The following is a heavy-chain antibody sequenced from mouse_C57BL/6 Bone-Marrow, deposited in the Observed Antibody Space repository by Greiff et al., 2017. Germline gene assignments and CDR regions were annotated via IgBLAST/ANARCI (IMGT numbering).Heavy chain of an antibody. CDR3: ARRNWELSYFDY. D-gene: IGHD4-1*01. Sequence: EVKLVESGGGLVQPGGSLKLSCAASGFTFSDYGMAWVRQAPRKGPAWVAFISNLAYSIYYADTVTGRFTISRENAKNTLYLEMSSLRSEDTAMYYCARRNWELSYFDYWGQGTTLTVSS. J-gene: IGHJ2*01. V-gene: IGHV5-15*01. CDR2: ISNLAYSI. CDR1: GFTFSDYG.